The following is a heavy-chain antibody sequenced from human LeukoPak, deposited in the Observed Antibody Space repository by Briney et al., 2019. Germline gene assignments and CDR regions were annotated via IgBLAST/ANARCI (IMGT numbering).Heavy chain of an antibody. J-gene: IGHJ4*02. CDR2: IYYSGST. CDR3: ARHNGDILTGYYPGD. Sequence: SETLSLTCTVSGGSISSSSYYWGWIRQPPGKGLEWIGSIYYSGSTYYNPSLKSRVTISVDTSKNQFSLKLSSVTAADTAVYYCARHNGDILTGYYPGDWGQGTLVTVSS. CDR1: GGSISSSSYY. D-gene: IGHD3-9*01. V-gene: IGHV4-39*01.